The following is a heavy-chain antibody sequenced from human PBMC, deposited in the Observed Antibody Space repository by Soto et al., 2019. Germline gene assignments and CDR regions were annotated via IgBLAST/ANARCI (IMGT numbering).Heavy chain of an antibody. D-gene: IGHD1-1*01. CDR2: ISYDGRNK. J-gene: IGHJ4*02. CDR3: ARELERLFDY. V-gene: IGHV3-30*04. CDR1: GFSFSSYA. Sequence: QVKLVESGGGVVQPGRSLRLSCAASGFSFSSYAMHWVRQAPGKGLEWAAVISYDGRNKYYADSVKGRFTISRDNSKNTLYRQMNSLRAEDTAVYYCARELERLFDYWGQGTLVTVSS.